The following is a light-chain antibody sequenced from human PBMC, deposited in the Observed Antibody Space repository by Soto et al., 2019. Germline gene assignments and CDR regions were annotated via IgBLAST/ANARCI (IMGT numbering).Light chain of an antibody. CDR1: SSNIGSNT. Sequence: QTVVTQPPSASGTPGQRVTISCSGSSSNIGSNTVNWYQQLPGTAPKLLIYSNNQRPSGVPDRFSGSKSGTSASLAISGLQSEDEADYYCQSYDSSLTALVFGGGTKLTVL. J-gene: IGLJ2*01. CDR2: SNN. CDR3: QSYDSSLTALV. V-gene: IGLV1-44*01.